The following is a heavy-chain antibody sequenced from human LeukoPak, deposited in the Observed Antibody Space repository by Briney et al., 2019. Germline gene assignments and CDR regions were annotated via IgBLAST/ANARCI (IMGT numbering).Heavy chain of an antibody. CDR2: ISAYNGNT. D-gene: IGHD3-10*01. Sequence: ASVKVSCKASGYTFTSYGISWVRQPPGQGLEWMGWISAYNGNTNHAQKLQGRVTMTTDTSTSTAYMELRSLRSDDTAVYYCARLWFGEFNWFDPWGQGTLVTVSS. J-gene: IGHJ5*02. V-gene: IGHV1-18*01. CDR1: GYTFTSYG. CDR3: ARLWFGEFNWFDP.